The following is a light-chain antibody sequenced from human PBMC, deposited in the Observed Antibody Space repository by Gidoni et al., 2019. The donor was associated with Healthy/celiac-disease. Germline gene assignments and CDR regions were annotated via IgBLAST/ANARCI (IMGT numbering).Light chain of an antibody. J-gene: IGKJ2*01. CDR3: QQYYSIMYT. CDR1: QSVLYSSNNKNY. CDR2: WAS. V-gene: IGKV4-1*01. Sequence: DIVMTQAPDSLALSLGERATINCKSSQSVLYSSNNKNYLAWYQQKPGQPPKLLIYWASTRESGVPDRFSGSGSGTDFTLTISSLQAEDVAVYYCQQYYSIMYTFGQGTKLEIK.